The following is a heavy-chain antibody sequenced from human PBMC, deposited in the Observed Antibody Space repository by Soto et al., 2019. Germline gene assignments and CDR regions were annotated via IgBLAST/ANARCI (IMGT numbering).Heavy chain of an antibody. CDR1: GGSINNHY. V-gene: IGHV4-59*11. D-gene: IGHD5-12*01. CDR2: IYYTGST. CDR3: ERATWYSEY. Sequence: QVHLQESGPGLVKPSETLSLTCTVSGGSINNHYWSWIRQPPGKGLEWSGYIYYTGSTNYNPSLKSRVTMSVDTSKTQCSLNLTSLTAADTAISYCERATWYSEYWGQGTLVTVSS. J-gene: IGHJ4*02.